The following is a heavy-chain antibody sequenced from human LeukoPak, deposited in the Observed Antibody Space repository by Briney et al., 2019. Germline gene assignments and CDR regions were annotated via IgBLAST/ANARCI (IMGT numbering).Heavy chain of an antibody. V-gene: IGHV1-2*06. D-gene: IGHD6-13*01. Sequence: ASVKVSCKTSGYTFTGYYMHWVRQAPGQGLEWMGRINPNSGGTNYAQKFQGRVTMTRDTSISTAYMELSRLRSDDTAVYYCARAFFDNTYNSSWYTPVYWFDPWGQGTLVTVSS. CDR3: ARAFFDNTYNSSWYTPVYWFDP. CDR2: INPNSGGT. CDR1: GYTFTGYY. J-gene: IGHJ5*02.